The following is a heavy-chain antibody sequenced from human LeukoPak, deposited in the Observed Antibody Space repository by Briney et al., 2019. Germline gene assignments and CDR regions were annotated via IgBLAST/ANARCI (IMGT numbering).Heavy chain of an antibody. J-gene: IGHJ4*02. CDR2: IYSGGTT. Sequence: GGSLRLSCAASGVTVSSNYMNWVRQAPGKGLEWVSVIYSGGTTYYADSVKGRFTISRDSSKNTLYLQMNSLRAEDTAVYYCARGSGDVIDYWGQGTLVTVSS. CDR3: ARGSGDVIDY. D-gene: IGHD4-17*01. CDR1: GVTVSSNY. V-gene: IGHV3-53*01.